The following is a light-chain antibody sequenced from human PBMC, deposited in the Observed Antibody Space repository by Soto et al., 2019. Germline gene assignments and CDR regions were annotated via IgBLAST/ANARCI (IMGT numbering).Light chain of an antibody. CDR2: DVS. Sequence: QSALTQPRSVSGSPGQSVTISCTGTSSDVGGYNYVSWYQQHPGKAPKLMIYDVSKRPSGVPDRFSGSKSGNTASLTISGLQAEDEADYYCCSYAGSCAGYVFGTGTKVTVL. CDR3: CSYAGSCAGYV. CDR1: SSDVGGYNY. J-gene: IGLJ1*01. V-gene: IGLV2-11*01.